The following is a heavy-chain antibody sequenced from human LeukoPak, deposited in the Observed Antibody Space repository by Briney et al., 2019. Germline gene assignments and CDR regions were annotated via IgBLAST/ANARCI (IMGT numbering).Heavy chain of an antibody. CDR2: ISYSGST. Sequence: NASETLSLTCTVSGVSITTHYWSWIRQPPGKGLEWLGHISYSGSTNYNPSLKSRVTISMDTSKNQSSLKLNSVTAADTAVYYCARGERPGCDFWGLGTLVTVSS. D-gene: IGHD3-16*01. CDR1: GVSITTHY. CDR3: ARGERPGCDF. J-gene: IGHJ4*02. V-gene: IGHV4-59*11.